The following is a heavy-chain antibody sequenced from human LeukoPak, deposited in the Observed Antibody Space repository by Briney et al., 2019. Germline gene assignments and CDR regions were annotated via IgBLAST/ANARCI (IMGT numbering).Heavy chain of an antibody. CDR3: ARDSVVVPAATYSWFDP. J-gene: IGHJ5*02. CDR2: IYTSGSN. V-gene: IGHV4-61*02. D-gene: IGHD2-2*01. CDR1: GFSISSGSFY. Sequence: SQTLSLTCTVSGFSISSGSFYWSWIPQPAGKGLEWIGRIYTSGSNIYNPSLKSRVTISVDTSKNQLSLKLSSVTAADTAVYYCARDSVVVPAATYSWFDPWGQGTLVTVS.